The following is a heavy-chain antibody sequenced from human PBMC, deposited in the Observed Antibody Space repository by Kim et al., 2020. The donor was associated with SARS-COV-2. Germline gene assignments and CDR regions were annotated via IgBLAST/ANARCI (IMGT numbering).Heavy chain of an antibody. V-gene: IGHV1-8*01. CDR2: T. J-gene: IGHJ6*03. Sequence: TGYAQKVQGGVTMTRNTSISTAYMELSSLRSEDTAVYYCARYYYYYYMDVWGKGTTVTVSS. CDR3: ARYYYYYYMDV.